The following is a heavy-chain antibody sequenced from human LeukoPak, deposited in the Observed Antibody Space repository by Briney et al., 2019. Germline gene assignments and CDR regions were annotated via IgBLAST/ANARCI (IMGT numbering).Heavy chain of an antibody. V-gene: IGHV4-34*01. Sequence: PSETLSLTCAVYGGSFSGYYWSWIRQPPGKGLEWIGEINHSGSTNYNPSLKSRVTLSVDTSKNQFSLKLSSVTAADTAVYYCARDGSPEASINWFDTWGQGTPVIVSS. D-gene: IGHD3-10*01. CDR2: INHSGST. CDR1: GGSFSGYY. CDR3: ARDGSPEASINWFDT. J-gene: IGHJ5*02.